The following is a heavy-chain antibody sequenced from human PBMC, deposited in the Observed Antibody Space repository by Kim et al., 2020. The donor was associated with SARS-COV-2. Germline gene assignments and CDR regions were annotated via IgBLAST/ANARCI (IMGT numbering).Heavy chain of an antibody. D-gene: IGHD2-8*01. J-gene: IGHJ4*02. CDR1: GYTFTGYY. CDR3: ARLGYCTNGVCYLFDY. Sequence: ASVKVSCKASGYTFTGYYMHWVRQAPGQGLEWMGRINPNSGGTNYAQKFQGRVTMTRDTSISTAYMELSRLRSDDTAVYYCARLGYCTNGVCYLFDYWGQGTLVTVSS. V-gene: IGHV1-2*06. CDR2: INPNSGGT.